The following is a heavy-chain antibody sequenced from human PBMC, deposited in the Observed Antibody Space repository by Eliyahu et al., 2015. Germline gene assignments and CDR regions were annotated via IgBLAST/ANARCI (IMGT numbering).Heavy chain of an antibody. J-gene: IGHJ4*02. V-gene: IGHV3-23*01. CDR2: ITVSGDTT. D-gene: IGHD3-10*02. Sequence: EVRLLESGGGLVQTGGSLXLSCAGSTLSSYAMSWVRQAPGKGLEWVSGITVSGDTTYYTDSVKGRFTISRDNSKNTLYLQMNSLRADDTAVYYCARRDYVNGADPAGVVWGPGTVVSVST. CDR1: TLSSYA. CDR3: ARRDYVNGADPAGVV.